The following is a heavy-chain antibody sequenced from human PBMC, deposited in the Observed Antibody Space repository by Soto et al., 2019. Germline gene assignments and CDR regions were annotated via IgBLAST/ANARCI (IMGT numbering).Heavy chain of an antibody. J-gene: IGHJ3*02. D-gene: IGHD1-26*01. CDR1: GFTFSSYA. CDR2: ISGSGGST. Sequence: PGGSLRLSCAASGFTFSSYAMSWVRQAPGKGLEWVSAISGSGGSTYYADSVKGRFTISRDNSKNTLYLQMNSLRAEDTAVYYCAVGADGSYYFGLDDFDIWGQGTMVTVSS. V-gene: IGHV3-23*01. CDR3: AVGADGSYYFGLDDFDI.